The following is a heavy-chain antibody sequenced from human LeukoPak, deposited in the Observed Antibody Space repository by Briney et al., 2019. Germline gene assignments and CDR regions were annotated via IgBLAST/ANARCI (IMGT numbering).Heavy chain of an antibody. CDR1: GFTFSDYY. CDR3: ARGRRGYSGYDFDY. D-gene: IGHD5-12*01. Sequence: GGSLRLSCAASGFTFSDYYMSWIRQAPGKGLEWVSYISTGSSYTNYADSVKGRFTISRDNAKNSLYLQMNSLRDEDTAVYYCARGRRGYSGYDFDYWGQGTLVTVSS. V-gene: IGHV3-11*06. J-gene: IGHJ4*02. CDR2: ISTGSSYT.